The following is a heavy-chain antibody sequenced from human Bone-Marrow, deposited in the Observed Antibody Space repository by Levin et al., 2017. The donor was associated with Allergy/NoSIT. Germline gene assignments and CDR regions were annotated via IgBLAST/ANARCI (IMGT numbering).Heavy chain of an antibody. J-gene: IGHJ4*02. V-gene: IGHV3-53*01. CDR3: ARSPYAAAAAVPGYFDY. D-gene: IGHD6-13*01. Sequence: GGSLRLSCAASGFTVSSNYMSWVRQAPGKGLEWVSVIYSGGSTYYADSVKGRFTISRDNSKNTLYLQMNSLRAEDTAVYYCARSPYAAAAAVPGYFDYWGQGTLVTVSS. CDR1: GFTVSSNY. CDR2: IYSGGST.